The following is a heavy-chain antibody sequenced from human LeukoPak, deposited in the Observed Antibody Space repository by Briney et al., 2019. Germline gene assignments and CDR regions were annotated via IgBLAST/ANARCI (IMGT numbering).Heavy chain of an antibody. V-gene: IGHV1-69*04. CDR1: GGTFSSYA. D-gene: IGHD3-22*01. J-gene: IGHJ6*02. CDR2: IIPILGIA. CDR3: ASSHYYYDSSGGGYYYYYGMDV. Sequence: SVKVSCKASGGTFSSYAISWVRQAPGQGLEWMGRIIPILGIANYAQKFQGRVTITAEKSTSTAYMELSSLRSEDTAVYYCASSHYYYDSSGGGYYYYYGMDVWGQGTTVTVSS.